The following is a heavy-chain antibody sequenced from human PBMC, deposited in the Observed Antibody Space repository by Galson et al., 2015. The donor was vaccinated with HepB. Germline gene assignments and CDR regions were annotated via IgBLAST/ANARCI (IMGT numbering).Heavy chain of an antibody. J-gene: IGHJ4*02. CDR3: ARELILTGYSTPLPLDY. CDR1: GDSVSSHSAA. D-gene: IGHD3-9*01. CDR2: TYYRSKWYN. V-gene: IGHV6-1*01. Sequence: CAISGDSVSSHSAAWNWIRQSPSRGLEWLGRTYYRSKWYNDYAVSVKSRITINPDTSKNQFSLQLNSVTPEDTAVYYCARELILTGYSTPLPLDYWGQGTLVTVSS.